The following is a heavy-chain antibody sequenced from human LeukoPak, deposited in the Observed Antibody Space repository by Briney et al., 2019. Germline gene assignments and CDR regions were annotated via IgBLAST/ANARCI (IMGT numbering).Heavy chain of an antibody. CDR2: ISWNSGSI. D-gene: IGHD5-12*01. V-gene: IGHV3-9*01. J-gene: IGHJ4*02. Sequence: GGSLRLSCAASGFTFDDYAMHWVRQAPGKGLEWVSGISWNSGSICYADSVKGRFTISRDNAKNSLYLQMNSLRAEDTALYYCAKDIGNEYSGYGPVGYYFDYWGQGTLVTVSS. CDR1: GFTFDDYA. CDR3: AKDIGNEYSGYGPVGYYFDY.